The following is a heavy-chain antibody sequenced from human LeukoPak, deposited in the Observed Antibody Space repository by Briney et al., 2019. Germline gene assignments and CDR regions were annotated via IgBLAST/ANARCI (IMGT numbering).Heavy chain of an antibody. CDR3: ATFAVLELRSRRKFAFDP. Sequence: ASVKVSCKVSGYTLTELSMHWVRQAPGKGLEWMGGFDPEDGETIYAQTFQGRVTMTEDTSTDTAYMELSSLRSEDTAVYYCATFAVLELRSRRKFAFDPWGQGTLVTVSS. D-gene: IGHD1-7*01. V-gene: IGHV1-24*01. CDR2: FDPEDGET. J-gene: IGHJ5*02. CDR1: GYTLTELS.